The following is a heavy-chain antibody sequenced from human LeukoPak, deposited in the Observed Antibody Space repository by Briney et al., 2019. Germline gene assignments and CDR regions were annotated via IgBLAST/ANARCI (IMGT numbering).Heavy chain of an antibody. CDR1: GFIFNTYA. V-gene: IGHV3-23*01. CDR2: LSSTGINT. D-gene: IGHD5-18*01. Sequence: PGGSLRLSCAASGFIFNTYAMTWLRQAPGKGLEWVSALSSTGINTYYADSVKGRFTISRDNSKNMLYLQMNGLRVKDTAVYYCAQISVDTSRDRWSDFDSWGQGILVTVSS. J-gene: IGHJ4*02. CDR3: AQISVDTSRDRWSDFDS.